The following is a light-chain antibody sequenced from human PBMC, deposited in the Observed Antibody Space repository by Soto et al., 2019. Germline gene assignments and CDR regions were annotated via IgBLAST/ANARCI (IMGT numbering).Light chain of an antibody. Sequence: QLVLTQPPSVSGAPGPRVTSSCTGSSSNIGAGYDVHWYQQLPGTAPKLLIYGNSNRPSGVPDRFSGSKSGTSASLAITGLQAEDEADYYGQSYDSSLSGWVFGGGTQLTVL. CDR1: SSNIGAGYD. V-gene: IGLV1-40*01. J-gene: IGLJ7*01. CDR3: QSYDSSLSGWV. CDR2: GNS.